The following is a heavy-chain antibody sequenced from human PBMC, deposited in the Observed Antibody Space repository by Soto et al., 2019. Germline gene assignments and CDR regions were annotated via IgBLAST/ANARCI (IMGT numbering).Heavy chain of an antibody. Sequence: PSETLSLTCAVSGDSISSGGYYWRWIRQPPGKGMEWIGYIYHSGSTYYNPSLKSRVNISVDRSKNQFSLKLSSVTAAETAVYYCARQSSGWYNWFDPWGQGTLVTVSS. CDR2: IYHSGST. J-gene: IGHJ5*02. CDR1: GDSISSGGYY. D-gene: IGHD6-19*01. V-gene: IGHV4-30-2*01. CDR3: ARQSSGWYNWFDP.